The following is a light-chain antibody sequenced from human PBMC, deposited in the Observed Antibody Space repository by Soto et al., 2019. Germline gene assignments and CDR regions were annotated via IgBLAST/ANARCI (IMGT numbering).Light chain of an antibody. J-gene: IGKJ1*01. V-gene: IGKV4-1*01. CDR2: WAS. CDR3: QQYHSTPQT. Sequence: DIVMTQSPDSLAVSLGERATINCKSSQNILYSSNNNNYLAWYQQKPGQPPKLLIYWASTRESGVPDRFSGSGSGTDFTLTISSLQAEDVAVYYCQQYHSTPQTFGQGTKVEVK. CDR1: QNILYSSNNNNY.